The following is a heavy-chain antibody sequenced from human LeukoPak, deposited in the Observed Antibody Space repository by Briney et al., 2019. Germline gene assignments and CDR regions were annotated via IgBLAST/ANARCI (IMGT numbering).Heavy chain of an antibody. Sequence: SETLSLTCAVYGGSFSGYYWSWIRQPPGKGLEWIGEINHSGSTNYNPSLKSRVTISVDTSKNQFSLKLSSVTAADSAVYYCARGWYRPYYYGMDVWGQGTTVTVSS. D-gene: IGHD6-13*01. J-gene: IGHJ6*02. CDR1: GGSFSGYY. V-gene: IGHV4-34*01. CDR3: ARGWYRPYYYGMDV. CDR2: INHSGST.